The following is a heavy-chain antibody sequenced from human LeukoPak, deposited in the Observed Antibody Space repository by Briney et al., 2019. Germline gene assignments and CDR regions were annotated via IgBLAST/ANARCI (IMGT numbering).Heavy chain of an antibody. CDR1: GGTFSSYA. CDR3: ARGPGLLWFGELDD. CDR2: IIPILGIA. D-gene: IGHD3-10*01. Sequence: ASVKVSCKASGGTFSSYAISWVRQAPGQGLEWMGRIIPILGIANYAQKFQGRVTITADKSTSTAYMELSSLRSEDTAVYYCARGPGLLWFGELDDWGQGTLVTVSS. V-gene: IGHV1-69*04. J-gene: IGHJ4*02.